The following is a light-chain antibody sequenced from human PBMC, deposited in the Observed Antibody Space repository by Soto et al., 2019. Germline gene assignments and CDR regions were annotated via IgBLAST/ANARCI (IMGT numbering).Light chain of an antibody. V-gene: IGLV1-40*01. CDR2: GNT. CDR1: SSNIGAGYD. CDR3: PSYDSSLSAWV. J-gene: IGLJ3*02. Sequence: QSVLTQPPSVSGAPGQRVTISCTASSSNIGAGYDVHWYQQLPGTAPKLLIYGNTNRPSGVPDRFSGSKSGTSASLAITGLQAEDEADYYCPSYDSSLSAWVFGGGTQLTVL.